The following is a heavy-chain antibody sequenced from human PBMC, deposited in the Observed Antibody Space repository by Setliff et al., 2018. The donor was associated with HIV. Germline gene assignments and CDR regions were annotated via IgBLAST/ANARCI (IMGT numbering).Heavy chain of an antibody. CDR1: GGSISGHY. J-gene: IGHJ6*03. D-gene: IGHD2-2*01. CDR3: VRGYCSSTTCYDDYYYMDV. CDR2: IFYTGST. Sequence: PSETLSLTCTVSGGSISGHYWSWIRQSPGKGLEWIAYIFYTGSTNYNPSLKSRVTISVDTSKNQFFLKLSSVTAADTAVYYCVRGYCSSTTCYDDYYYMDVWGKGSTVTVSS. V-gene: IGHV4-59*11.